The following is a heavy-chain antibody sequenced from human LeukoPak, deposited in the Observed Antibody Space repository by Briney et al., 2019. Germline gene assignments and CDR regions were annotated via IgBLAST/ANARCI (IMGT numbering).Heavy chain of an antibody. V-gene: IGHV4-34*01. CDR3: ARARSYYFDY. CDR1: GGSFSGYY. J-gene: IGHJ4*02. CDR2: INHSGST. D-gene: IGHD1-26*01. Sequence: PSETLSLTCAVYGGSFSGYYWSWIRQPPGKGLEWIGEINHSGSTNYNPSLKSRVTISVDTSKNQFSLKLNSVTAADTAVYYCARARSYYFDYWGQGTLVTVSS.